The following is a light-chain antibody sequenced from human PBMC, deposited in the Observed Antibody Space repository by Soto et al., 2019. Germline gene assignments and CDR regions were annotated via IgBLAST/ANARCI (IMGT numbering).Light chain of an antibody. CDR2: DVS. CDR1: SSDVGGFDS. Sequence: QSALTQPASVSGSPGQSITITCTGTSSDVGGFDSVSWYQHPPGKAPKLMIYDVSYRPSGVSHRFSGSKSGNTASLTISGFQAEDEGDYYCSSYTTSSTHPAYVFGTGTKLTVL. V-gene: IGLV2-14*03. J-gene: IGLJ1*01. CDR3: SSYTTSSTHPAYV.